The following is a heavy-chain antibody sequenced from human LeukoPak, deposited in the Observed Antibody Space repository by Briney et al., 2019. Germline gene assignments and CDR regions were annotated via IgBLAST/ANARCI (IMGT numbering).Heavy chain of an antibody. D-gene: IGHD2-15*01. J-gene: IGHJ6*02. CDR3: ARDGRYYYGMDV. V-gene: IGHV3-53*01. CDR2: IYSGGST. CDR1: GFTVSSHY. Sequence: PGGSLRLSCAASGFTVSSHYMSWVRQAPGKGLEWVSVIYSGGSTYYAGSVKGRFTISRDNSKNTLYLQMNSLRAEDTAVYYCARDGRYYYGMDVWGQGTTVTVSS.